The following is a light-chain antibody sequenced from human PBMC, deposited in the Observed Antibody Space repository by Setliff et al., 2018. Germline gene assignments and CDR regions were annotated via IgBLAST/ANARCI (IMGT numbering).Light chain of an antibody. Sequence: SYELTQPPSVSVAPGKTAMITCEGNNIGSKGVHWYQQKPGQAPVLVIYYDRDRPSGIPERFSGSNSGNTATLTISRVEVGDEADYYCQVSDTNSDLFVLFGGGTKVTVL. V-gene: IGLV3-21*04. CDR1: NIGSKG. J-gene: IGLJ2*01. CDR3: QVSDTNSDLFVL. CDR2: YDR.